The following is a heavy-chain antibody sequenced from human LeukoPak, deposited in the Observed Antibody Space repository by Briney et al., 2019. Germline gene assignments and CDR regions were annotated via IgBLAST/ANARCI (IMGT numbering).Heavy chain of an antibody. V-gene: IGHV4-4*07. CDR3: ARGHRFGESAHAFDI. J-gene: IGHJ3*02. D-gene: IGHD3-10*01. CDR2: IYTSGST. Sequence: SETLSLTCTVSGGSISSYYWSWIRQPAGKGLEWIGRIYTSGSTNYNPSLKSRVTISVDTSKNQFSLKLSSVTAADTAVYYCARGHRFGESAHAFDIWGQGTMVTVSS. CDR1: GGSISSYY.